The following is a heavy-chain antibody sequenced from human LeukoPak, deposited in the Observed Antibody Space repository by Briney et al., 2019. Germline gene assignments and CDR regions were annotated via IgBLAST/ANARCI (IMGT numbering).Heavy chain of an antibody. J-gene: IGHJ4*02. D-gene: IGHD1-26*01. Sequence: PGGTLRLSCVASGFSFSSDGMSWVRQAPGRGLEWVSGILGGAGSTYYADSVKGRFTISRDNAKNSLYLQMNSLRAEDTAVYYCARVNQGGSYWGEGIDYWGQGTLVTVSS. CDR3: ARVNQGGSYWGEGIDY. CDR1: GFSFSSDG. V-gene: IGHV3-23*01. CDR2: ILGGAGST.